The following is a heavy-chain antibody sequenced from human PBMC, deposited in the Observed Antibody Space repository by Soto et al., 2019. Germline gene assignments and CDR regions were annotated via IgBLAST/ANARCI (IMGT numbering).Heavy chain of an antibody. J-gene: IGHJ4*02. V-gene: IGHV1-69*02. D-gene: IGHD4-17*01. CDR1: GGTFSSYT. CDR3: ARAGLGQDYAFDY. CDR2: IIPILGIA. Sequence: ASVKVSCKASGGTFSSYTISWVRQAPGQGLEWMGRIIPILGIANYAQKFQGRVTITADKSTGTAYMELSSLGSEDTAVYYCARAGLGQDYAFDYWGQGTLVTVSS.